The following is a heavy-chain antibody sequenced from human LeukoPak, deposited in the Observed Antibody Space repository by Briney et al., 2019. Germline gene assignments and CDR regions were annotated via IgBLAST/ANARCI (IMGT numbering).Heavy chain of an antibody. Sequence: ASVKVSCKASGYTFNDYYFHWVRQAPGQGLEWMGRINPNSGGTKYAQKFQGGVTMTRDTSISTVSMEMTRLTFDDTAVYYCARTGPPTTSGWYAFWGQGTLVTVSS. CDR2: INPNSGGT. D-gene: IGHD6-19*01. CDR1: GYTFNDYY. CDR3: ARTGPPTTSGWYAF. J-gene: IGHJ4*02. V-gene: IGHV1-2*02.